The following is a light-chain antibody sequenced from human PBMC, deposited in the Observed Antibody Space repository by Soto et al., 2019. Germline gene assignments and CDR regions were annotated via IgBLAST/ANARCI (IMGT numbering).Light chain of an antibody. V-gene: IGLV1-44*01. CDR1: SSNIGSNS. J-gene: IGLJ3*02. CDR3: AAWDDSLDGGG. CDR2: RNN. Sequence: QSVLTQPPSASGTPGQRVTISCSGSSSNIGSNSVNWYRQLPGTAPKLLIYRNNQRPSGGPDRFSGSKSGTSASLAISGLQSEDEAEYYCAAWDDSLDGGGFGGGTKLTVL.